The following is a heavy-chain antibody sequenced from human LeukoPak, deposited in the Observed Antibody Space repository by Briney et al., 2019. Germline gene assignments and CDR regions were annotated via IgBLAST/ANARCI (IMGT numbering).Heavy chain of an antibody. D-gene: IGHD5-12*01. CDR1: GYSISSGYY. Sequence: SETLSLTCTVSGYSISSGYYWGWIRPPPGKGLEWIGSIYHSGSTYYNPSLKSRVTISVDTSKNQFSLKLSSVTAADTAVYYCARGGYSGYDPRFKTFYYYYYMDVWGKGTTVTVSS. CDR3: ARGGYSGYDPRFKTFYYYYYMDV. CDR2: IYHSGST. V-gene: IGHV4-38-2*02. J-gene: IGHJ6*03.